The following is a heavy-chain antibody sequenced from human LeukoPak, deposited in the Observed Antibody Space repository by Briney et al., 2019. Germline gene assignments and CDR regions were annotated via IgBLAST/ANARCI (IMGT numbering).Heavy chain of an antibody. CDR1: GYTFTSYD. D-gene: IGHD3-3*01. Sequence: ASVKVSCKASGYTFTSYDINWVRQAPGQGLEWMGWMNPNSGNTGYAQKFQGRVTMTRNTSISTAYMELSSLRSEDTAVYYCARLFRSGITIFGVVNYYYMDVWGKGTTVTVSS. CDR3: ARLFRSGITIFGVVNYYYMDV. V-gene: IGHV1-8*01. CDR2: MNPNSGNT. J-gene: IGHJ6*03.